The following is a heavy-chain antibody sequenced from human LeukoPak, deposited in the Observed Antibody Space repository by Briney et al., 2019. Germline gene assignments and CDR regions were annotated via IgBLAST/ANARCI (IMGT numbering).Heavy chain of an antibody. V-gene: IGHV1-69*04. J-gene: IGHJ3*02. CDR2: IIPILGIA. Sequence: GASVKVSCKASGGTFSSYAISWVRQAPGQGLEWMGRIIPILGIANYAQKFQGRVTITADKSTSTAYTELSSLRSEDTAVYYCARVPGEGHAFDIWGQGTMVTVSS. CDR3: ARVPGEGHAFDI. CDR1: GGTFSSYA. D-gene: IGHD4-17*01.